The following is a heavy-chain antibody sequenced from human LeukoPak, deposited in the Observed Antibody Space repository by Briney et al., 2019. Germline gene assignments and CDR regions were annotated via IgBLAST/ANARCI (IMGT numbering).Heavy chain of an antibody. Sequence: SETLSLTCAVSGGSISSRNWWSWVRQPPGKGLEWIGEIYHSGSTNYNPSLQSRVSISVDKSKNQFSLKLTSVTAADTAMYYCARGTGSSWLNWFDPWGQGTLVTVSS. CDR1: GGSISSRNW. CDR2: IYHSGST. D-gene: IGHD6-13*01. V-gene: IGHV4-4*02. CDR3: ARGTGSSWLNWFDP. J-gene: IGHJ5*02.